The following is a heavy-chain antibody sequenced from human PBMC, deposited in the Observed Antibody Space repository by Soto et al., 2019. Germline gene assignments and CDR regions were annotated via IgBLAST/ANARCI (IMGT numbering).Heavy chain of an antibody. J-gene: IGHJ3*02. V-gene: IGHV4-31*03. CDR3: ARGVTMVRGVINNDAFDI. CDR1: GGSISSGGYY. CDR2: IYYSGST. Sequence: QVQLQESGPGLVKPSQTLSLTCTVSGGSISSGGYYWSWIRQHPGKGLEWIGYIYYSGSTYYNPSLKSRVTRSVATSKNQFSLKLSSVTAADTAVYYCARGVTMVRGVINNDAFDIWGQGTMVTVSS. D-gene: IGHD3-10*01.